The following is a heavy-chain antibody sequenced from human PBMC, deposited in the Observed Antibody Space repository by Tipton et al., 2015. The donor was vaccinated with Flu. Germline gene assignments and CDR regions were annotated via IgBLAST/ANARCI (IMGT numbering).Heavy chain of an antibody. Sequence: TLSLTCTVSGGSISSYYWSWIRQPPGKGLEWIGEINHSGSTNYNPSLKSRVTISVDTSKNQFSLKLSSVTAADTAVYYCARGSQYCSGGSCGYMDVWGKGTTVTVSS. J-gene: IGHJ6*03. CDR1: GGSISSYY. V-gene: IGHV4-34*01. D-gene: IGHD2-15*01. CDR2: INHSGST. CDR3: ARGSQYCSGGSCGYMDV.